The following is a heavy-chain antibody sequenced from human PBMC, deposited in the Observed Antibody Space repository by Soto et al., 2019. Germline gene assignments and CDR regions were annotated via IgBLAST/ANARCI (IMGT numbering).Heavy chain of an antibody. Sequence: EVQLVESGGGLVKPGGSLRLSCAASSFTFSNAWMNWVRQAPGKGLEWVGSIKSKTDGGKIEYAAPVRGRFTIARYDSNNTLSLQTNSLKTKATAMYDSTTFGSSWGAWGQGTLVTVAS. V-gene: IGHV3-15*07. D-gene: IGHD6-13*01. CDR2: IKSKTDGGKI. CDR3: TTFGSSWGA. J-gene: IGHJ1*01. CDR1: SFTFSNAW.